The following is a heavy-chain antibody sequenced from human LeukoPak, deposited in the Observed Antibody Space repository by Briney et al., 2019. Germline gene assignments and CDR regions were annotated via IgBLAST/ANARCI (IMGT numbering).Heavy chain of an antibody. CDR1: GFTFSDYY. D-gene: IGHD6-13*01. Sequence: PGGSLRLSCAASGFTFSDYYMSWIRQAPGKGLEWVSYISSSGSTIYYADSVKGRFTTSRDNAKNSLYLQMNSLRAEDTAVYYCARVPEQRIAAAGEFDYWGQGTLVTVSS. CDR2: ISSSGSTI. J-gene: IGHJ4*02. V-gene: IGHV3-11*01. CDR3: ARVPEQRIAAAGEFDY.